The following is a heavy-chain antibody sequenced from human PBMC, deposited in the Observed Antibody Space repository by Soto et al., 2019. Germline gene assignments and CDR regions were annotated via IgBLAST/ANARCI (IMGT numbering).Heavy chain of an antibody. D-gene: IGHD5-12*01. CDR3: ARSQNSSSQNHEARHEKQNSGYDKATHPEKKGEVYFDY. J-gene: IGHJ4*02. V-gene: IGHV4-59*08. Sequence: SETLSLTCTVSGGSISSYYWSWIRQPPGKGLEWIGYIYYSGSTNYNPSLKSRVTISVDTSKNQFSLKLSSVTAADTAVYYCARSQNSSSQNHEARHEKQNSGYDKATHPEKKGEVYFDYWGQGTLVTVSS. CDR2: IYYSGST. CDR1: GGSISSYY.